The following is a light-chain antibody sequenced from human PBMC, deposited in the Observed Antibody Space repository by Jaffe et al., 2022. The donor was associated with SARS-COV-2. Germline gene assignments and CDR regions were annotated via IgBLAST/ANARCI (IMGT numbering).Light chain of an antibody. V-gene: IGKV3-20*01. CDR1: QSVSSSY. J-gene: IGKJ1*01. CDR3: QQYGSSPHT. CDR2: HAS. Sequence: EIVLTQSPGTLSLSPGERATLSCRASQSVSSSYLAWYQQKPGQAPRLLIFHASSRATGIPDRFSGSGSGTDFTLTISRLEPEDFAVYYCQQYGSSPHTFGQGTKVEIK.